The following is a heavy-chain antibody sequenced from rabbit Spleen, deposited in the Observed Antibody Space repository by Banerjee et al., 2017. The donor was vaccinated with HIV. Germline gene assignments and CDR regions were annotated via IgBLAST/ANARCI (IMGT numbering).Heavy chain of an antibody. D-gene: IGHD4-2*01. V-gene: IGHV1S40*01. CDR3: ARNPHYVGS. J-gene: IGHJ2*01. Sequence: QSLEESGGDLVKPGASLTLACTASGVSFSSNYYMCWVRQAPGKGLEWIACIDTGSSGFTYFASWAKGRFTISKSSSTSVTLQMTSLTAADTATYFCARNPHYVGSWGPGTLVTVS. CDR2: IDTGSSGFT. CDR1: GVSFSSNYY.